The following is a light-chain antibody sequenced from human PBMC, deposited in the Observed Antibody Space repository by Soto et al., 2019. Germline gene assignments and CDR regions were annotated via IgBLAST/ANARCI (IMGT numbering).Light chain of an antibody. V-gene: IGKV1-39*01. CDR3: HQSYAVPLT. CDR1: QNIATS. CDR2: AAS. J-gene: IGKJ4*01. Sequence: DIQMTQSPSSLSASVGDRVTITCRASQNIATSVNWYQQKPGKAPDLLISAASSLQSGVPSRFSGSGAGTDFTLTITSLQPEDFATYYCHQSYAVPLTFGGGTKVEIK.